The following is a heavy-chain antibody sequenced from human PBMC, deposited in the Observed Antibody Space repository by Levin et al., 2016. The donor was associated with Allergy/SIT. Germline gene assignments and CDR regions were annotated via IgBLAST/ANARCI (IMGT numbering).Heavy chain of an antibody. Sequence: GESLKISCAASGFDFTIHAMSWVRQAPGKGLEWVSTITSTGSSIYYRDSVKGRFTISRDDSNHTVYLQMNNLRAEDTAVYYCARDQGSLTTNFHFYGVDVWGQGTAVTVSS. V-gene: IGHV3-23*01. CDR2: ITSTGSSI. J-gene: IGHJ6*02. CDR1: GFDFTIHA. D-gene: IGHD4-11*01. CDR3: ARDQGSLTTNFHFYGVDV.